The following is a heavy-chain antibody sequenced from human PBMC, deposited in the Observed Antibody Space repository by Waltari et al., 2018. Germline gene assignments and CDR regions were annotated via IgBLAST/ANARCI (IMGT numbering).Heavy chain of an antibody. V-gene: IGHV3-21*01. CDR2: ISSSSSYI. CDR3: TELGSFPY. CDR1: GFTFRSYS. D-gene: IGHD3-10*01. J-gene: IGHJ4*02. Sequence: EVQLVESGGGLVKPGGYLRLACAASGFTFRSYSMNWVRQAPGKGLAWVSSISSSSSYIYYADSVKGRFTISRDNAKNSLYLQMNSLRAEDTAVYYCTELGSFPYWGQGTLVTVSS.